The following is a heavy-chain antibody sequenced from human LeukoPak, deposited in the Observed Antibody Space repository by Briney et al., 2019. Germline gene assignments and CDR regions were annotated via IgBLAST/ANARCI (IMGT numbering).Heavy chain of an antibody. D-gene: IGHD1-26*01. J-gene: IGHJ4*02. CDR3: AKLWRGSYPRYFDY. V-gene: IGHV3-23*01. CDR1: GFTFTTYA. Sequence: QSGGSLRLSCAASGFTFTTYAMSWVRQAPGKGVEWVSVITDSGGKTFYADSVKGRFTISRDNSKNTRYLQMNSLRAEDSAIYYCAKLWRGSYPRYFDYWGQGALVTVSS. CDR2: ITDSGGKT.